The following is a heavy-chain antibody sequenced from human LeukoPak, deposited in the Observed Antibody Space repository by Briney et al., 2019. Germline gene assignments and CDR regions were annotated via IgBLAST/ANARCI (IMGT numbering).Heavy chain of an antibody. V-gene: IGHV4-39*01. CDR3: ARHIRVQQWLVVTGYYYYMDV. J-gene: IGHJ6*03. Sequence: SETLSLTCTVSGGSISNHSYYWGWIRQPPGKGLEWIGNIYYSGNTYYKPSLKSRATISVDTSKNQFSLKLSSVTAADTAVYYCARHIRVQQWLVVTGYYYYMDVWGKGTTVTVSS. CDR1: GGSISNHSYY. D-gene: IGHD6-19*01. CDR2: IYYSGNT.